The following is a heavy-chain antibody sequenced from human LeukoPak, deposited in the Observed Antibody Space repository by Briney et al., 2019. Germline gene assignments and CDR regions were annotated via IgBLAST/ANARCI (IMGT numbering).Heavy chain of an antibody. CDR1: GGSISSSSYY. J-gene: IGHJ4*02. D-gene: IGHD3-16*02. Sequence: PSETLSLTCTVSGGSISSSSYYWGWIRQPPGKGLEWIGSIYYSGSTYYNPSLKSRVTISVDTSKNQFSLKLSSVTAADTAVYYCARGGIVEVSSLDCWGQGTLVTVSS. CDR3: ARGGIVEVSSLDC. V-gene: IGHV4-39*07. CDR2: IYYSGST.